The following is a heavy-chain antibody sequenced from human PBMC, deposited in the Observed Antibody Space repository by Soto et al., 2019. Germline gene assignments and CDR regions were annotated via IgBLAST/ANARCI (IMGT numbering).Heavy chain of an antibody. CDR3: ARDKRYQLLNWFDP. Sequence: ASVKVSCKASGGTFSSYAISWVRQAPGQGLEWMGGIIPIFGTANYAQKFQGRVTITADESTSTAYMELSSLRSEDTAVYYCARDKRYQLLNWFDPWGQGTLVTVSS. D-gene: IGHD2-2*01. CDR2: IIPIFGTA. CDR1: GGTFSSYA. J-gene: IGHJ5*02. V-gene: IGHV1-69*13.